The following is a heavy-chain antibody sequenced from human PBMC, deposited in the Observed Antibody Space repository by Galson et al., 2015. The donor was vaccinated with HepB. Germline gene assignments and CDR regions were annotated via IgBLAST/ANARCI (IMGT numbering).Heavy chain of an antibody. D-gene: IGHD6-19*01. CDR3: ARDLPVAGTADY. Sequence: SVKVSCKASGYTLTSYYMHWVRQAPGQGLEWMGIINPSGGSTSYAQKFQGRVTMTRDTSTSTVYMELSSLRSEDTAVYYCARDLPVAGTADYWGQGTLVTVSS. CDR2: INPSGGST. J-gene: IGHJ4*02. V-gene: IGHV1-46*01. CDR1: GYTLTSYY.